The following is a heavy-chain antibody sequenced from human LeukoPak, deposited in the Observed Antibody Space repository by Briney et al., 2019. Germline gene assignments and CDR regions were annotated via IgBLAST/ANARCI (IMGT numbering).Heavy chain of an antibody. CDR3: ATLTMSGLGIIPPAS. CDR1: GASTTNSRYY. V-gene: IGHV4-39*01. D-gene: IGHD3/OR15-3a*01. CDR2: VSYKGVT. J-gene: IGHJ5*02. Sequence: PSETLSLTCSVSGASTTNSRYYWVWIRQPPGKGLEWIGSVSYKGVTYYGPSFRSRFAISIDTFRDQFSLSLASVTAADTAVYYCATLTMSGLGIIPPASWGQGTLVTVSS.